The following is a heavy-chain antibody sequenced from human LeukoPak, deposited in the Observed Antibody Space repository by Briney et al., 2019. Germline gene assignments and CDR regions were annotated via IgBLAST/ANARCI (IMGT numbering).Heavy chain of an antibody. CDR3: ATDCGDYESVY. J-gene: IGHJ4*02. D-gene: IGHD4-17*01. CDR1: VDTFTEDY. V-gene: IGHV1-2*02. Sequence: GASVKVSCEASVDTFTEDYMHRVGQAPGQGLEWMGWINPNSGGTDYAQKFQGRVTMTRDTSISTAYIELSRLRSDDTAVYYCATDCGDYESVYWGQGTLVTVSS. CDR2: INPNSGGT.